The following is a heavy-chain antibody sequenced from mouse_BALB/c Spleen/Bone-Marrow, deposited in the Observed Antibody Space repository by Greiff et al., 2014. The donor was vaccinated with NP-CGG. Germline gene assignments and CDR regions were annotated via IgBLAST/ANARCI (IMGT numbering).Heavy chain of an antibody. D-gene: IGHD1-2*01. CDR2: ISNGGGST. J-gene: IGHJ4*01. CDR1: GFTFSDYY. CDR3: ARHYYDYARDAMDY. V-gene: IGHV5-12*02. Sequence: EVQGVESGGGLVQPGGSLKLSCATSGFTFSDYYMYWVRQTPEKRLEWVAYISNGGGSTYYPDTVKGRFTISRDNAKNTLYLQMSRLKSEDTAMYYCARHYYDYARDAMDYWGQGTSVTVSS.